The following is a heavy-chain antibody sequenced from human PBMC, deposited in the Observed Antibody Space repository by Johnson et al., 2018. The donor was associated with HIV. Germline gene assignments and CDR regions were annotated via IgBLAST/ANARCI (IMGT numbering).Heavy chain of an antibody. D-gene: IGHD2-21*02. Sequence: VQLVESGGVVVQPGGSLRLSCAASGFTFDDYAMHWVRQAPGKGLEWVSLISLDGGSTYYADSVKGRFTISRDHSKNTLYRQMNSLRAEDTAVYYCAREGGWHIVVVTTIEGAFDIWGQGTMVTVSS. CDR1: GFTFDDYA. CDR3: AREGGWHIVVVTTIEGAFDI. J-gene: IGHJ3*02. CDR2: ISLDGGST. V-gene: IGHV3-43D*03.